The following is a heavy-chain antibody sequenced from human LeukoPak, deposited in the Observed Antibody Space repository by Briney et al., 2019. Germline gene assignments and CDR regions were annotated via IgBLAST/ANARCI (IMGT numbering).Heavy chain of an antibody. CDR1: GYTFTTYG. V-gene: IGHV1-18*01. CDR2: ISPYNGDT. J-gene: IGHJ5*02. Sequence: ASVKVSCETSGYTFTTYGVTWVRQAPGQGLQWMGWISPYNGDTNYAQKLQGRVSMTTDTSTNTAYMELRSLRSEDTAVYYCARDLDYYDSSGSGWFDPWGQGTLVTVSS. CDR3: ARDLDYYDSSGSGWFDP. D-gene: IGHD3-22*01.